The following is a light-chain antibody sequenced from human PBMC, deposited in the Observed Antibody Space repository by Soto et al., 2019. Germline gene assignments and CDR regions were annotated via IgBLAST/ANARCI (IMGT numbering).Light chain of an antibody. J-gene: IGKJ2*01. V-gene: IGKV3-15*01. Sequence: PGERATLSCRASQSVSSNLAWYQQKPGQAPRLLIFGASTRATGIPARFSGSGSGTEFTLTISSLQSEDFAVYHCQQYNNWPYTFGQGTTLEIK. CDR3: QQYNNWPYT. CDR2: GAS. CDR1: QSVSSN.